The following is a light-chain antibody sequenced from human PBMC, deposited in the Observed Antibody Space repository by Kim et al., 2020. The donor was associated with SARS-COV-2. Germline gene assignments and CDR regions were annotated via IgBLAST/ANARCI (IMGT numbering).Light chain of an antibody. CDR3: QAWDSSTAV. Sequence: VSPGQTASITCSGDKLGDKYACWYQQKPGQSPVLVIYQDTKRPSGIPERFSGSNSGNTATLTISGTQAMDEADYYCQAWDSSTAVFGGGTQLTVL. CDR2: QDT. CDR1: KLGDKY. V-gene: IGLV3-1*01. J-gene: IGLJ2*01.